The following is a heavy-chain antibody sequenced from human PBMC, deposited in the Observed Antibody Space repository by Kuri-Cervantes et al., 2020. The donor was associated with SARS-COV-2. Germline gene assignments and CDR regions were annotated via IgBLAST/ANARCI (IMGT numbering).Heavy chain of an antibody. D-gene: IGHD1-1*01. CDR3: VRDGDHWNFDY. CDR1: GFTFSSYW. J-gene: IGHJ4*02. Sequence: GESLKISCAASGFTFSSYWMHWVRQAPGKGLVWVSRINPDGSYTNNADSVKGRFTLSRDNAKNMLFLQMNSLRAEDTAVYYCVRDGDHWNFDYWGQGTRVTVYS. V-gene: IGHV3-74*01. CDR2: INPDGSYT.